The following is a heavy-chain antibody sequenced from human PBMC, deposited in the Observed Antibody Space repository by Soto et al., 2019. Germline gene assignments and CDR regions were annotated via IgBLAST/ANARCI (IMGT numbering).Heavy chain of an antibody. CDR1: GFTFSSYA. CDR2: ISGSGGST. Sequence: EVQLLESGGGLVQPGGSLRLSCAASGFTFSSYAMSWVRQAPGKGLEWVSAISGSGGSTYYADSVKGRFTISRDNSKNTLYLQMNSLRAEDTAVYYCACYSGQYYYYYYYMDVRGKGTTVTVSS. J-gene: IGHJ6*03. CDR3: ACYSGQYYYYYYYMDV. D-gene: IGHD2-15*01. V-gene: IGHV3-23*01.